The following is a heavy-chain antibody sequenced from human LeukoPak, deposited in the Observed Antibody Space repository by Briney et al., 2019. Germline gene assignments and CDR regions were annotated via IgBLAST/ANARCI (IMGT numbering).Heavy chain of an antibody. CDR3: AKQVAYCGGDCYNL. D-gene: IGHD2-21*02. Sequence: GGSLRFSCAASGFTFSSYAMSWVRQAPGKGLEWVSAISGSGGSTYYADSVKGRFTISRDNSKNTLYLQMNSLRAEDTAVYYCAKQVAYCGGDCYNLWGQGTLVTVSS. J-gene: IGHJ5*02. CDR1: GFTFSSYA. V-gene: IGHV3-23*01. CDR2: ISGSGGST.